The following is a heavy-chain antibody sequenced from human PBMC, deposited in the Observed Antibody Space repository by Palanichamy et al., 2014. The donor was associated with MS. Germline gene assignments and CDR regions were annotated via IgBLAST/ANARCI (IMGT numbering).Heavy chain of an antibody. CDR2: VHYRGNT. D-gene: IGHD3-10*02. CDR1: GGSISNPNAY. J-gene: IGHJ4*02. Sequence: QLQLQESGPGLVKPSETLSLTCTVSGGSISNPNAYWTRIRQPPGKGLEWMGSVHYRGNTYHKPSLESRLTISADTSGNQFSLRLNSVTAADTAVYVCARRGDNYVFDHWGPGTLVTVSS. CDR3: ARRGDNYVFDH. V-gene: IGHV4-39*01.